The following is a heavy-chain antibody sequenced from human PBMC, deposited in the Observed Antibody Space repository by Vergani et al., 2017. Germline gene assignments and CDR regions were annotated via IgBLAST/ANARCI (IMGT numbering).Heavy chain of an antibody. Sequence: QVQLVQSGSEVRKPGASVKVSCPVSGYSLTELTIHWVRQAPGKGLEWMGGFDAEHGEVTFVHHIQGRVTMTEDRSTDTAYMELSSLRPEDTALYYCEIVADYYDSSGYYLDYWGQGTLVTVSS. CDR3: EIVADYYDSSGYYLDY. CDR1: GYSLTELT. D-gene: IGHD3-22*01. V-gene: IGHV1-24*01. CDR2: FDAEHGEV. J-gene: IGHJ4*02.